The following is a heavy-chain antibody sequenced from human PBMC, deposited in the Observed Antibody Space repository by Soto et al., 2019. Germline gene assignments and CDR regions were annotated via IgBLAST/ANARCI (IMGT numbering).Heavy chain of an antibody. V-gene: IGHV3-30*18. D-gene: IGHD4-17*01. CDR1: GFTFSAFG. Sequence: QMQLVESGGGVVQPGTSLTLSCVASGFTFSAFGMHWVRQAPGKGLEWVAISSYGGSNKYYGDSVQGRFTISRDNSRDTLYLQMNTLRDEDTAVYYCAKGPLRFPDYGGSADYSDGMDVWGQGTTVTVSS. CDR3: AKGPLRFPDYGGSADYSDGMDV. J-gene: IGHJ6*02. CDR2: SSYGGSNK.